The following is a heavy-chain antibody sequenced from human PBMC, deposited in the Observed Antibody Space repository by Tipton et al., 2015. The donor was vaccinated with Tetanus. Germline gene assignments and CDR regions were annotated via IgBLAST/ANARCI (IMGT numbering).Heavy chain of an antibody. J-gene: IGHJ3*02. D-gene: IGHD2-2*01. CDR3: ARRSYCSSSSCYDAFDI. CDR1: GDSVSGYY. CDR2: VYYTGDT. V-gene: IGHV4-59*02. Sequence: LRLSCTVSGDSVSGYYWSWIRQPPGKGPEWVGYVYYTGDTNYNPSLKSRVTISMDRSENQISLKMNSVTAADTAVYYCARRSYCSSSSCYDAFDIWGQGTMVTDSS.